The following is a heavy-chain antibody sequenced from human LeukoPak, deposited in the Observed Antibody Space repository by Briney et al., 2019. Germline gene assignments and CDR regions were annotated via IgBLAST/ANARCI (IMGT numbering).Heavy chain of an antibody. J-gene: IGHJ4*02. V-gene: IGHV1-3*01. CDR1: GYTFTTYA. Sequence: ASVKVSCKASGYTFTTYAMHWVRQAPGQRLEWMGWINAGNGNTKYSQKFRARVTITRDTSASTAYMELSSLRSEDTAVYYCARDPIGSRWPYYFDYWGQGTLVTVSP. D-gene: IGHD6-13*01. CDR3: ARDPIGSRWPYYFDY. CDR2: INAGNGNT.